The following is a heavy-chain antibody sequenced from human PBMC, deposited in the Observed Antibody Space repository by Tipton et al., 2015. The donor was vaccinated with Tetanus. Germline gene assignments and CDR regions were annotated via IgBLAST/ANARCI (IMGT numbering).Heavy chain of an antibody. CDR2: TYYRSMSYN. CDR1: GDSVSSNSAA. J-gene: IGHJ4*02. CDR3: AREVVVVLDY. Sequence: GLVKPSQTLSLTRAISGDSVSSNSAAWNWIRQSPSRGLEWLGRTYYRSMSYNDYAVSVTSRITINTDTSTNQFALQLNSVTPEDTAVYYCAREVVVVLDYWGQGTLVTVSS. V-gene: IGHV6-1*01. D-gene: IGHD3-22*01.